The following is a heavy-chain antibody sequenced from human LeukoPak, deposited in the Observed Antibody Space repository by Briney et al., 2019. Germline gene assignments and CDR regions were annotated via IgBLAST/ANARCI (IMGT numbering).Heavy chain of an antibody. CDR2: IWYDGSNK. Sequence: GGSLRLSCAASGFSFSSYGMHWVRQAPGKGLEWVAVIWYDGSNKYYADSVKGRFTISRDNSKNTLYLQMNSLRAEDTAVYYCARDLFPSDYVDYYYYGMDVWGQGTTVTVSS. CDR1: GFSFSSYG. V-gene: IGHV3-33*01. CDR3: ARDLFPSDYVDYYYYGMDV. D-gene: IGHD4-17*01. J-gene: IGHJ6*02.